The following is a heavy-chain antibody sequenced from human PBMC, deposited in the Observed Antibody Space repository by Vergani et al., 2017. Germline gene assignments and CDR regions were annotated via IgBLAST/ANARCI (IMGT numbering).Heavy chain of an antibody. CDR1: GFTFSSYS. V-gene: IGHV3-48*01. J-gene: IGHJ4*02. CDR3: ARERVDSCDL. Sequence: EVQLVESGGGLVQPGGSLRLSCAASGFTFSSYSMNWVRQAPGKGLEWVSYISSSSSTIYYADSVKGRFTISRDNAKNSLYLQMNSLRAEDTAVYYCARERVDSCDLWGQGTLVTVSS. CDR2: ISSSSSTI. D-gene: IGHD6-19*01.